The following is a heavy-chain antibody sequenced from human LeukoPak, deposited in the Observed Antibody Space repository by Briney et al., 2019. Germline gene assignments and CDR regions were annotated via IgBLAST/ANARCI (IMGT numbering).Heavy chain of an antibody. Sequence: ASVKVSCTASGYTFTSYYMHWVRQAPGQGLEWMGIINPSGGSTSYAQKFQGRVTMPRDTSTSTVYMELSSLRSEDTAVYSCAREVVVDFYFDYWGQGTLVTVSS. J-gene: IGHJ4*02. CDR2: INPSGGST. D-gene: IGHD3-22*01. CDR1: GYTFTSYY. CDR3: AREVVVDFYFDY. V-gene: IGHV1-46*01.